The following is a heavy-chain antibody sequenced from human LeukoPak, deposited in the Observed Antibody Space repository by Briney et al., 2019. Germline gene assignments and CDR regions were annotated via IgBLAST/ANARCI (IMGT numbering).Heavy chain of an antibody. CDR3: ARHDYGSGNYFDS. V-gene: IGHV4-39*01. Sequence: SETLSLTCTVSGGSISSSSYYWGWIRQPPGKGLEWIGSIYYSGSTYYNPSLKSRVTISVDTSKNQFSLKLSSVTAADTAVYYCARHDYGSGNYFDSWGQGTLVTVSS. CDR1: GGSISSSSYY. CDR2: IYYSGST. D-gene: IGHD3-10*01. J-gene: IGHJ4*02.